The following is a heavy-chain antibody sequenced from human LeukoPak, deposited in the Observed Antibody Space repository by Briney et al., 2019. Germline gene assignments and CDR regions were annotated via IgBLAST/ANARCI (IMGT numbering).Heavy chain of an antibody. Sequence: PPETLSLTCTVSGGSISSYYWSWIRQPPGKGLEWIGYIYYSGSTNYNPSLKSRVTISVDTSKNQFSLKLSSVTAADTAVYYCARVTPNDAFDIWGQGTMVTVSS. J-gene: IGHJ3*02. V-gene: IGHV4-59*01. CDR3: ARVTPNDAFDI. CDR1: GGSISSYY. D-gene: IGHD4-23*01. CDR2: IYYSGST.